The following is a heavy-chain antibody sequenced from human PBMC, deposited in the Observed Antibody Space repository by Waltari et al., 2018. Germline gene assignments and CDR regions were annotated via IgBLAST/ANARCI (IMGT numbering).Heavy chain of an antibody. D-gene: IGHD6-19*01. CDR1: GGSISSYY. Sequence: QVQLQESGPGLVKPSETLSLTCTVSGGSISSYYWSWIRQPPGKGLEWIWYIYYSGRTNYNPSPKSRVTISVDTSKNQFSLKLSSVTAADTAVYYCARDPSPGIAVAEDYWYFDLWGRGTLVTVSS. J-gene: IGHJ2*01. CDR3: ARDPSPGIAVAEDYWYFDL. V-gene: IGHV4-59*01. CDR2: IYYSGRT.